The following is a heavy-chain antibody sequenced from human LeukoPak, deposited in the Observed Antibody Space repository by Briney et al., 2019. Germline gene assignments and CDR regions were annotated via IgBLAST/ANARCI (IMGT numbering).Heavy chain of an antibody. Sequence: ASVKVSCKASGYTFTSYGISWVRQAPGQGLEWMGWISAYNGNTNYAQKLQGRVTMTTDTSTSTAYTELRSLRSDDTAVYYCARGGIVVVPAQLHDAFDIWGQGTMVTVSS. V-gene: IGHV1-18*01. CDR2: ISAYNGNT. D-gene: IGHD2-2*01. CDR3: ARGGIVVVPAQLHDAFDI. CDR1: GYTFTSYG. J-gene: IGHJ3*02.